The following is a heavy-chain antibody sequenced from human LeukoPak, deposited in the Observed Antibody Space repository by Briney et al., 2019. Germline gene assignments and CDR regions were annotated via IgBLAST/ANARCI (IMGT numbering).Heavy chain of an antibody. V-gene: IGHV1-2*02. CDR3: SREDY. CDR2: INPNSGVT. Sequence: ASVKVSCKASGYTFTGYYLHWVRQARGQGLEWVGWINPNSGVTNYAQKFQGRVSMTSDTSISTVYMELSRLKSDDTAVYYCSREDYWGQGTLVTVSS. CDR1: GYTFTGYY. J-gene: IGHJ4*02.